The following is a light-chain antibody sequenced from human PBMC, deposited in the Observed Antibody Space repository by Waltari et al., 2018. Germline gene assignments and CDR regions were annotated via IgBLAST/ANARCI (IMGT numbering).Light chain of an antibody. V-gene: IGKV6-21*01. CDR3: HQGSSSFT. Sequence: EIVLTQSPEFQSVTPKEKVTINCRASQSIGTSLHWYQQKSGQPPKLLIKFVSQSLSGVPSRFSGSGSGTDFTVTINSLEAEDAARYYCHQGSSSFTFGQGTKLEIK. J-gene: IGKJ2*01. CDR2: FVS. CDR1: QSIGTS.